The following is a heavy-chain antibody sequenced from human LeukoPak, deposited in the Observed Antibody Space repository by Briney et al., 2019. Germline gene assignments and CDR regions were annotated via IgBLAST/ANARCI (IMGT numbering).Heavy chain of an antibody. Sequence: PGESLKISCKGSGYSFTSYWIGWVRQMPGKGLEWMGIIYPGDSDTRYSPSFQGQVTISADKSISTAYLQWSSLKASDTAMYYCARRPEWSYQPQGLKNAFDIWGQGTMVTVSS. CDR2: IYPGDSDT. D-gene: IGHD1-26*01. J-gene: IGHJ3*02. CDR1: GYSFTSYW. CDR3: ARRPEWSYQPQGLKNAFDI. V-gene: IGHV5-51*01.